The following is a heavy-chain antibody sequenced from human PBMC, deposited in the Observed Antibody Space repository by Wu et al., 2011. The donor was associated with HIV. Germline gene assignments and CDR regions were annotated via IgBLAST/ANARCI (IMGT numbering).Heavy chain of an antibody. CDR1: GYPFTNYY. D-gene: IGHD6-6*01. V-gene: IGHV1-46*01. Sequence: QVQLVQSGAEVKKPGASVKVSCKASGYPFTNYYMHWVRQAPGQGLEWMGILNLSGDSTTFAQKFQGRVTMTRDTSTSTDYMELSNLRSDDTAVYYCARDPYSSSFYYYYFMDVWGKGTTVTVSS. J-gene: IGHJ6*03. CDR3: ARDPYSSSFYYYYFMDV. CDR2: LNLSGDST.